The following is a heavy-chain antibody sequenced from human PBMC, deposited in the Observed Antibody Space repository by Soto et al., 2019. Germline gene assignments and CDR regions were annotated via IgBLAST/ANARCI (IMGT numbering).Heavy chain of an antibody. CDR1: GGSISSSSYY. CDR2: IYYSGST. Sequence: NPSETPSLTCTVPGGSISSSSYYWGWIRQPPGKGLEWIGSIYYSGSTYYNPSLKSRVTISVDTSKNQFSLKLSSVTAADTAVYYCARHVGVTMVRGVPYYFDYWGQGTLVTVSS. J-gene: IGHJ4*02. V-gene: IGHV4-39*01. D-gene: IGHD3-10*01. CDR3: ARHVGVTMVRGVPYYFDY.